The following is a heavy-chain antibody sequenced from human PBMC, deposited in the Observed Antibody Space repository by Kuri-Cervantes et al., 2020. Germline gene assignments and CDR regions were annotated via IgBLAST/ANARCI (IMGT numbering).Heavy chain of an antibody. CDR2: IKEDGSET. D-gene: IGHD3-10*01. Sequence: GESLKISCAASGFTYSAYWMSWVRQAPGKGVEWVANIKEDGSETYYVDFVKGRFTISRDNAKNSLYLQMNNLRVEDTAVYYCAREGGGYYIDSWGQGTPVTVSS. CDR3: AREGGGYYIDS. V-gene: IGHV3-7*01. J-gene: IGHJ4*02. CDR1: GFTYSAYW.